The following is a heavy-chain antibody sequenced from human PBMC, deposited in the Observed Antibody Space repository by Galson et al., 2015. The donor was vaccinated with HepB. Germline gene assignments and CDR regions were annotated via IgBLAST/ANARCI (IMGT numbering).Heavy chain of an antibody. J-gene: IGHJ4*02. D-gene: IGHD2-15*01. CDR1: GFTFRSYA. CDR3: ARGDSIVVVVGASPSFYFDN. V-gene: IGHV3-30-3*01. Sequence: SLRLSCAASGFTFRSYAMHWVRQAPGKGLEWVAVISYDGSDKYYADSVKGRFTISRDNSKNTLYLQMNSLRAEDTAVYYCARGDSIVVVVGASPSFYFDNWGQGTLVPVSS. CDR2: ISYDGSDK.